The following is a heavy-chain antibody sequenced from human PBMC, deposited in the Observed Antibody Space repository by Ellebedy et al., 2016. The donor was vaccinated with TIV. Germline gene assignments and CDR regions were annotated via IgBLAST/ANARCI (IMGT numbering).Heavy chain of an antibody. V-gene: IGHV1-24*01. CDR3: ASGAVTERPDYAFKM. Sequence: ASVKVSCKVSGYTLTELSMHWLRQVPGKGLEWMGGFHPEDGKTIYPQKFQGRISMTKDTSTDTIYMELRSLRSADTALYYCASGAVTERPDYAFKMWGQGTMVTVS. CDR2: FHPEDGKT. J-gene: IGHJ3*02. CDR1: GYTLTELS. D-gene: IGHD3-10*01.